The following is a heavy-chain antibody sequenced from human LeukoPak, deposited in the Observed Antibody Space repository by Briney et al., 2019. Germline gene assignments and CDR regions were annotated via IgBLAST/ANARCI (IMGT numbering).Heavy chain of an antibody. J-gene: IGHJ4*02. CDR1: GFTFSSYS. Sequence: PGGSLRLSCAASGFTFSSYSMNWVRQAPGKGLEWVSSISSSSSYIYYADSVKGRFTISRDNAKNSLYLQMNSLRAEDTAVYYCARDLLGWLATPTLDYWGQGTLVTVSS. CDR2: ISSSSSYI. D-gene: IGHD5-12*01. CDR3: ARDLLGWLATPTLDY. V-gene: IGHV3-21*01.